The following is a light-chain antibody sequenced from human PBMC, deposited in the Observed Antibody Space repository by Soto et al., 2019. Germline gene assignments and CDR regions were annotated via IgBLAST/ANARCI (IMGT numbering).Light chain of an antibody. CDR1: QTLTNSF. CDR2: GAS. V-gene: IGKV3-20*01. CDR3: QQYGMLPLS. J-gene: IGKJ4*01. Sequence: EILLTQSPGTLSLSPGDRATLSCRASQTLTNSFLAWYQQKPGQTPRLLIYGASIRATDIPDRFSGSGSGTDFTLTISRLEPEDCAVYFCQQYGMLPLSFGGGTKVQIK.